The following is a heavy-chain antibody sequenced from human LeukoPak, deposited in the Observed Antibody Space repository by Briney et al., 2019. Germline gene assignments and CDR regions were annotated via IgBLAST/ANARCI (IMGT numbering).Heavy chain of an antibody. CDR2: IYYSGST. D-gene: IGHD6-6*01. Sequence: SETLSLTCTVSGASISSYYWGWIRQPPGKGLEWIGSIYYSGSTYYNPSLKSRVTISVDTSKNQFSLKLSSVTAADTAVYYCARGLRSSSFWFDPWGQGTLVTVSS. CDR1: GASISSYY. J-gene: IGHJ5*02. V-gene: IGHV4-39*07. CDR3: ARGLRSSSFWFDP.